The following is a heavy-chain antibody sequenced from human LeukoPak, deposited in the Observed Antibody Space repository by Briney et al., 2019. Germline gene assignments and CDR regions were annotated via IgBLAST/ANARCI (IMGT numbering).Heavy chain of an antibody. CDR3: AGYYCGSGSYFPFDY. J-gene: IGHJ4*02. CDR1: GGSISSYY. Sequence: SETLSLTCTVSGGSISSYYWSWIRQPPGKGLEWIGYIYYSGSTNYNPSLKSRVTISVDTSKNQFSLKLSSVTAADTAVYYCAGYYCGSGSYFPFDYWGQGTLVTVSS. CDR2: IYYSGST. V-gene: IGHV4-59*08. D-gene: IGHD3-10*01.